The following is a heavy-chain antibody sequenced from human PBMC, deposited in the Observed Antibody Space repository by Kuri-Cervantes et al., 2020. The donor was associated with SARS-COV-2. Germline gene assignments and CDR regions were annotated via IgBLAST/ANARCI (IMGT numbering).Heavy chain of an antibody. CDR2: IKQDGSEK. Sequence: LSLTCAASGFTFSSYWMSWVRQAPGKGLEWVANIKQDGSEKYYVDSVKGRFTISRDNAKNSLYLQMNSLRAEDTAVYYCARARGPDAFDIWGQGTMVTVSS. CDR3: ARARGPDAFDI. J-gene: IGHJ3*02. V-gene: IGHV3-7*03. CDR1: GFTFSSYW.